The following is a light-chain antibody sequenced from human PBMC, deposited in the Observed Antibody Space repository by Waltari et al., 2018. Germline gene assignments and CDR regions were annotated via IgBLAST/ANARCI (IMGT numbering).Light chain of an antibody. CDR3: GTWDSSLALWL. J-gene: IGLJ3*02. CDR1: PSNVGNNG. Sequence: QSVLTQPPSVSAAPGHKVSISCSGTPSNVGNNGVLGYRQLPGSAPNLLIYETNVRPTGTPDRFSGSKSATTAILDIAGLQPGDEADYYCGTWDSSLALWLFGGGTKLTV. CDR2: ETN. V-gene: IGLV1-51*02.